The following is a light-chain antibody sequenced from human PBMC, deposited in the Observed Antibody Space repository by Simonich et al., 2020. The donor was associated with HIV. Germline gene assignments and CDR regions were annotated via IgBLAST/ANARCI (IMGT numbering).Light chain of an antibody. Sequence: QSVLTQPPSASGTPGQRVTIPCSGSSSNIGSNYVYWYPQLPGPAPKLLIYRNKLRPSGVPVRFSCSKAGTSASLAISGLRSEDEADYYCAAWDGSLSGVVFGGGTKLTVL. CDR2: RNK. CDR3: AAWDGSLSGVV. J-gene: IGLJ2*01. CDR1: SSNIGSNY. V-gene: IGLV1-47*01.